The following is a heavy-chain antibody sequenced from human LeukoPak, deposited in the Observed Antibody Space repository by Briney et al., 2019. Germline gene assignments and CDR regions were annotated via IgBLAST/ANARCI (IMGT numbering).Heavy chain of an antibody. V-gene: IGHV5-51*01. CDR3: ARQACSGGSCYSDVGY. D-gene: IGHD2-15*01. Sequence: GESLKISCKGSGYSFTSYWIGWVRQMPGKGLEWMGIIYPGDSDTRYSPSFQGQVTISADKSISTAYLQWSSLKASDTAMYYCARQACSGGSCYSDVGYWGQGTLVTVSS. J-gene: IGHJ4*02. CDR2: IYPGDSDT. CDR1: GYSFTSYW.